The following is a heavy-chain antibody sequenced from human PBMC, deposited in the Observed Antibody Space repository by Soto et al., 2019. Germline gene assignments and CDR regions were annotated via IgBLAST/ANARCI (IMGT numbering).Heavy chain of an antibody. CDR1: GYTFTSYG. J-gene: IGHJ4*02. V-gene: IGHV1-18*01. CDR2: ISAYNGNT. D-gene: IGHD3-10*01. CDR3: AREYGSGTRFDY. Sequence: QVQLVQSGAEVKKPGASVKVSCKASGYTFTSYGISWVRQAPGQGLEWMGWISAYNGNTNNAQKLQGRVTMTTDTTTTTAFMELRCLRSDDTAVYCCAREYGSGTRFDYWGPGSLFTFSS.